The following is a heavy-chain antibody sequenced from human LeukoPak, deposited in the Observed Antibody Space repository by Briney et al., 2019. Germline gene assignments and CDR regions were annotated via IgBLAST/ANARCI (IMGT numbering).Heavy chain of an antibody. CDR2: ISVYNGNT. D-gene: IGHD3-16*02. V-gene: IGHV1-18*01. J-gene: IGHJ5*02. CDR1: GYTFNSYG. CDR3: ARDGAAASLKRLSRPNDWFDP. Sequence: ASVKVSCKASGYTFNSYGISWVRQAPGQGLEWMGWISVYNGNTNYAQKLQGRVTITTDTSTSTAYVELRSLRSDDTAVYYCARDGAAASLKRLSRPNDWFDPWGQGTLVTVSS.